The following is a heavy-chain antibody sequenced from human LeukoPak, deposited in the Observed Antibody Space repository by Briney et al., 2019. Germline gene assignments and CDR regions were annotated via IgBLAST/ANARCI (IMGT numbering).Heavy chain of an antibody. Sequence: SETLSLTCTVSGGSISSYYWSWIRQPPGKGLEWIGYIYYSGSTNYNPSLKSRVTISVDTSKNQFSLKLSSVTAADTAVFYCARNRDYYYYYMDVWGKGTTVTVSS. CDR3: ARNRDYYYYYMDV. V-gene: IGHV4-59*01. CDR2: IYYSGST. CDR1: GGSISSYY. D-gene: IGHD1-14*01. J-gene: IGHJ6*03.